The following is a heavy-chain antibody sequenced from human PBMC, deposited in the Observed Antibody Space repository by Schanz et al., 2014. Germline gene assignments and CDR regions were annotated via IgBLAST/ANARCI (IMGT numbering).Heavy chain of an antibody. J-gene: IGHJ6*03. V-gene: IGHV4-59*08. D-gene: IGHD2-2*01. CDR3: ARQGIGYQHGRYYYYMDV. CDR1: GGSISSYY. CDR2: IYYRGNT. Sequence: QVQLQESGPGLVKPSETLSLTCTVSGGSISSYYWSWIRQPPGKGLEWIGFIYYRGNTNYNPSLTSRVTMPGNTSKNQFALKRSSVTAADTAVYYCARQGIGYQHGRYYYYMDVWGRGTTVTVSS.